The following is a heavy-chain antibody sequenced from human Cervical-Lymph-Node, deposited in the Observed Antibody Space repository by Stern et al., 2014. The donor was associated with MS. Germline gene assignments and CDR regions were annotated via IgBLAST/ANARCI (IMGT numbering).Heavy chain of an antibody. CDR3: ASGLVTNTESQGDNPHCYYYYGMDV. D-gene: IGHD2-21*02. J-gene: IGHJ6*02. CDR1: GGTFNSYA. CDR2: IIPGVSTA. V-gene: IGHV1-69*01. Sequence: MQLVESGAEVKKPGSSVKVSCRASGGTFNSYAISWVRQAPGQGLEWMGGIIPGVSTANYAQKFQVRLAIAAEESTTTAYVELSSLKSEETDGLCSASGLVTNTESQGDNPHCYYYYGMDVWGQGTTVTVSS.